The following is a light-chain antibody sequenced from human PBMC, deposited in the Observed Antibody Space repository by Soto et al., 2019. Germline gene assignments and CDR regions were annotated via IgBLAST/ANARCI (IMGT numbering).Light chain of an antibody. CDR1: QSVAANY. CDR3: QQYGSSPWT. CDR2: GAS. J-gene: IGKJ1*01. V-gene: IGKV3-20*01. Sequence: EIVLTQSPGTLSLSPGDRATLSYRASQSVAANYSAWFQQKPGQAPRLLIYGASNRATGIPDRFSGSGSGTDFTLTISRLDPEDFAVYYCQQYGSSPWTFGRGTKVDIK.